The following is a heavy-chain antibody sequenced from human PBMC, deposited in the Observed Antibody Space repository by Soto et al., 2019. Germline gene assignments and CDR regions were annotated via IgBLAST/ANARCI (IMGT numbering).Heavy chain of an antibody. Sequence: KPSETLSLTCTVSGGSISSYYWSWIRQPAGKGLEWIGRIYTSGSTNYNPSLKSRVTMSVDTSKNQFSLKLSSVTAADTAVYYCFGEWQQLAPQTFYYYYGMDVWGQGTTVTVSS. CDR1: GGSISSYY. D-gene: IGHD6-13*01. CDR3: FGEWQQLAPQTFYYYYGMDV. J-gene: IGHJ6*02. CDR2: IYTSGST. V-gene: IGHV4-4*07.